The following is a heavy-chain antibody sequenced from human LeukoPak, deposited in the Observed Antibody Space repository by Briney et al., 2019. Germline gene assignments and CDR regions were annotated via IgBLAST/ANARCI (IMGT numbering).Heavy chain of an antibody. CDR3: ARLPPTVALRDY. J-gene: IGHJ4*02. CDR1: GYSISSGYY. D-gene: IGHD4-11*01. CDR2: IYHSGST. V-gene: IGHV4-38-2*01. Sequence: PSETLSLTCAVSGYSISSGYYWGWIRPPPGKGLEWIGSIYHSGSTYYNPSLKSRVTISVDTSKNQFSLKLSSVTAADTAVYYCARLPPTVALRDYWGQGTLVTVSS.